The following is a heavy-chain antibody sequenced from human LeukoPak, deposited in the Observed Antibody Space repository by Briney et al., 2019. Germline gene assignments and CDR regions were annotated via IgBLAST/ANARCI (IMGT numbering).Heavy chain of an antibody. V-gene: IGHV1-69*01. CDR2: INPIFNIL. D-gene: IGHD3-10*01. Sequence: SVKVSCKASEGTFGGYSIDWVRQAPGQELDWVGGINPIFNILYYAQNFQGRVTITADESTNTAYLELDSLKHDDTAVYYCAAGRRLGELFFDYWGQGTLVTVSS. J-gene: IGHJ4*02. CDR1: EGTFGGYS. CDR3: AAGRRLGELFFDY.